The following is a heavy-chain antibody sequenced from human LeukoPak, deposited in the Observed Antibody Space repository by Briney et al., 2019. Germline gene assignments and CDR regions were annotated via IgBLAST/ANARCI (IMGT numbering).Heavy chain of an antibody. CDR3: ARTYGDYGWFDP. CDR1: GGSISSGDYY. D-gene: IGHD4-17*01. J-gene: IGHJ5*02. V-gene: IGHV4-30-4*01. CDR2: IYYSGST. Sequence: SQTLSLTCTVSGGSISSGDYYWSWIRQPPGKGLEWIGYIYYSGSTYYNPSLKSRVTISVDTSKNQFPLKLSSVTAADTAVYYCARTYGDYGWFDPWGQGTLVTVSS.